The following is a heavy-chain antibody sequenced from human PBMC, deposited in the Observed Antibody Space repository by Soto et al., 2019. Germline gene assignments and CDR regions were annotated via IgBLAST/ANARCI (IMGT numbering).Heavy chain of an antibody. CDR1: GFTFSNAW. V-gene: IGHV3-15*01. CDR2: IKSKTDGGTT. D-gene: IGHD1-26*01. CDR3: TTSRPRSYYSKLFDY. J-gene: IGHJ4*02. Sequence: PRLSCAASGFTFSNAWMSWVRQAPGKGLEWVGRIKSKTDGGTTDYAAPVKGRFTISRDDSKNTLYLQMNSLKTEDTAVYYCTTSRPRSYYSKLFDYWGQGTMVTVSS.